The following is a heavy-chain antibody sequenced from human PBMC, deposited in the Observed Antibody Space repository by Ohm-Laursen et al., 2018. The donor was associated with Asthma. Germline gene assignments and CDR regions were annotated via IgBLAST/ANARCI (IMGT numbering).Heavy chain of an antibody. CDR2: ISYDGSNK. V-gene: IGHV3-30*03. Sequence: SLRLSCSASGFTFSSYGMHWVRQAPGKGLEWVAVISYDGSNKYYADSVKGRFTISRDNSKNTLYLQMNSLRAEDTAVYYCARGKLELGYWGQGTLVTVSS. D-gene: IGHD1-7*01. CDR3: ARGKLELGY. CDR1: GFTFSSYG. J-gene: IGHJ4*02.